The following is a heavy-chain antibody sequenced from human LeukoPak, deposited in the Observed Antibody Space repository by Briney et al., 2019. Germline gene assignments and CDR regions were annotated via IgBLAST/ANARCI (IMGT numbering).Heavy chain of an antibody. CDR1: GYTFTGYY. CDR2: INPNSGGT. CDR3: ARERSGSYQGGFDY. J-gene: IGHJ4*02. D-gene: IGHD1-26*01. Sequence: ASVKVSCKASGYTFTGYYMHWVRQAPGQGLEWMGWINPNSGGTNYAQKFQGWVTMTRDTSISTAYMELSRLRSDDTAVYYCARERSGSYQGGFDYWGQRTLVTVSS. V-gene: IGHV1-2*04.